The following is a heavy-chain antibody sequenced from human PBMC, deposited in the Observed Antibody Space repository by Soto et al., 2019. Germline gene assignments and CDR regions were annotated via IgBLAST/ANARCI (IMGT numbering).Heavy chain of an antibody. D-gene: IGHD2-2*02. V-gene: IGHV2-5*01. J-gene: IGHJ5*02. Sequence: SGPTLVNPTQTLTLTCTFSGFSLSTSGVGVGWIRQPPGKALEWLALIYWNDDKRYSPSLKSRLTITKDTSKNQVVLTMTNMDPVDTATYYCAHARGYCSSTSCYTTFDPWGQGTLVTVSS. CDR3: AHARGYCSSTSCYTTFDP. CDR1: GFSLSTSGVG. CDR2: IYWNDDK.